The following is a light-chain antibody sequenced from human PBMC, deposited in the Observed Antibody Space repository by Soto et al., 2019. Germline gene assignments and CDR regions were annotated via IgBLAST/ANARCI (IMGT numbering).Light chain of an antibody. V-gene: IGKV1-6*01. Sequence: IQMTQSPSSLSASVGDRVTISCRASQGIGNALGRYQQKPGKPPKVLIYGASNLQSGVPPRFSGSGSGTDFTLAISSLQPEDSATYYCLQDINYPWTFGQGTKVDIK. CDR1: QGIGNA. CDR2: GAS. CDR3: LQDINYPWT. J-gene: IGKJ1*01.